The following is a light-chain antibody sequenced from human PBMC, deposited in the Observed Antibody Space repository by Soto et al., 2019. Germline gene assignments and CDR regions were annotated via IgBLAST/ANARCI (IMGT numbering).Light chain of an antibody. CDR2: GAS. Sequence: EIVVTKSPATLSVSPRERATLSCRASQSVSSNFAWYLQKSGQAPRLLIYGASTRASGIPARFRGRGSGTEFTLTIRSLQSEDFAGYYCQQYNNWPMTFGGGTKVEIK. J-gene: IGKJ4*01. CDR3: QQYNNWPMT. CDR1: QSVSSN. V-gene: IGKV3-15*01.